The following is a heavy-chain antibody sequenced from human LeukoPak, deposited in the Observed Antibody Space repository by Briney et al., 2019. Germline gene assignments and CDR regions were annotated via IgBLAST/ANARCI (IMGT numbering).Heavy chain of an antibody. V-gene: IGHV1-2*02. J-gene: IGHJ6*02. CDR3: VREGSGTGLISYYYGLDV. CDR1: GYTFTGYY. Sequence: ASVNLSCKASGYTFTGYYMQWMRQPPGEGLEWIGWIDPNSGDTKYTQNFQGRVTMTRDTSITTVYMELSRLSSDDTAVYYCVREGSGTGLISYYYGLDVWGQGTTVTVSS. D-gene: IGHD1-1*01. CDR2: IDPNSGDT.